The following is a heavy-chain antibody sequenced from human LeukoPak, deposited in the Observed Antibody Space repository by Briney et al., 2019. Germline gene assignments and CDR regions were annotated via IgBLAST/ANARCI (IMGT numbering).Heavy chain of an antibody. Sequence: SGTLSLTCAVSGGSISSSNWWSWVRQPPGKGLEWIGEIYHSGSTNYNPSLKSRVTISVDKSKDQFSLKLSSVTAADTAVYYRARGGVGPGYGIDYWGQGTLVTVSS. CDR3: ARGGVGPGYGIDY. D-gene: IGHD3-9*01. CDR1: GGSISSSNW. J-gene: IGHJ4*02. CDR2: IYHSGST. V-gene: IGHV4-4*02.